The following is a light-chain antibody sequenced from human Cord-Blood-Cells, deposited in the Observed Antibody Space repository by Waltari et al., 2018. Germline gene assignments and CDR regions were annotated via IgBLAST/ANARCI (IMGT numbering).Light chain of an antibody. Sequence: QSVLTQPPSVSGAPGQRVTISCTRSSSNIGAGYDVHWYQQLPGTAPKPLVYGNSNRPSGVPDRFSGSKSGTSASLAITGLQAEDEADYYCQSYDSSLSVYVVFGGGTKLTVL. CDR1: SSNIGAGYD. CDR2: GNS. V-gene: IGLV1-40*01. J-gene: IGLJ2*01. CDR3: QSYDSSLSVYVV.